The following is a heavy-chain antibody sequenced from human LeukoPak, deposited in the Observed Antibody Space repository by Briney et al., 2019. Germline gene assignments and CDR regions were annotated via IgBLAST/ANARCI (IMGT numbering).Heavy chain of an antibody. D-gene: IGHD1-14*01. CDR2: ISAYNGNT. V-gene: IGHV1-18*01. J-gene: IGHJ6*03. Sequence: GASVKVSCKASGYTFNSYGVSWVRQAPGQGLEWMGWISAYNGNTNYAQKLQGRVTMTTDTSTSTAYMELRSLRSDDTALYYCARGNLYYYYMDVWGKGTTVTVSS. CDR3: ARGNLYYYYMDV. CDR1: GYTFNSYG.